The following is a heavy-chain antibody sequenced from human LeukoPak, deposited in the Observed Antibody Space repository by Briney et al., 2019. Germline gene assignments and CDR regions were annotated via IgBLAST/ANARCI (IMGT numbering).Heavy chain of an antibody. Sequence: ASVKVSCKASGYTFSRYVVHWVRQAPGQRPEWMGWINAGNGGTKYSQNFQGRVTITWDRSANTAYMELSSLTSEDTALCYCVRDDCGDTCYPEGYWGQGTLVAVSS. CDR1: GYTFSRYV. CDR3: VRDDCGDTCYPEGY. D-gene: IGHD2-21*01. J-gene: IGHJ4*02. CDR2: INAGNGGT. V-gene: IGHV1-3*01.